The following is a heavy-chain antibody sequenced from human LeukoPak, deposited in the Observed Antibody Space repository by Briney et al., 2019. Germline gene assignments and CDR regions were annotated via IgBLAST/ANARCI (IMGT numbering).Heavy chain of an antibody. Sequence: GASVKVSCKASGYNFNEYFLHWVRQAPGQGLEWMGWINPNRGGTNYAQKFQGRVNMTRDTSTRTAYMELSGLIYDDTAVYYCARWDYRGNSGFFFLWGQGALVTVSS. CDR1: GYNFNEYF. CDR2: INPNRGGT. J-gene: IGHJ4*02. CDR3: ARWDYRGNSGFFFL. V-gene: IGHV1-2*02. D-gene: IGHD3-16*02.